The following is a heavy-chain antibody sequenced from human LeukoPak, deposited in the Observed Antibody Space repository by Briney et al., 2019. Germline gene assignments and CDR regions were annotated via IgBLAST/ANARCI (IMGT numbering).Heavy chain of an antibody. CDR1: GASISSSRYY. Sequence: SETLSLTCTVSGASISSSRYYWGWIRQPPGKGLEWIGSISYSGTTYYNPSLKSRVTISVDTSRNQFSLKLISVTAADAAVYLCASRPRYDGSESYYYGMDVWGPGTTVTVSS. CDR2: ISYSGTT. CDR3: ASRPRYDGSESYYYGMDV. V-gene: IGHV4-39*07. J-gene: IGHJ6*02. D-gene: IGHD3-16*01.